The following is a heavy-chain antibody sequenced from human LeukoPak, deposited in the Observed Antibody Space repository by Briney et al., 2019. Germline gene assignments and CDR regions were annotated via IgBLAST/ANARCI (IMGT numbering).Heavy chain of an antibody. D-gene: IGHD5-18*01. CDR2: INANSGGT. CDR1: GYTFTDYY. CDR3: ARGPFRNVDTAMIASRFDP. Sequence: ASVKVSCKASGYTFTDYYIHWMRQAPGQGLEWMGWINANSGGTNYAQKFQGRVTMTRDTSITTAYMELKRLRSDDTAVFYCARGPFRNVDTAMIASRFDPWGQGTLVTVSS. J-gene: IGHJ5*02. V-gene: IGHV1-2*02.